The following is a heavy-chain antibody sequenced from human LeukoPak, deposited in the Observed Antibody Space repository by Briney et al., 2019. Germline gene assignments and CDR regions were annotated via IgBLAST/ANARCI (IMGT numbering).Heavy chain of an antibody. D-gene: IGHD6-6*01. CDR1: GGSISSYY. CDR3: ARRRSSDRGKYNWFDP. CDR2: IYYSGST. Sequence: SETLSLTCTVSGGSISSYYWSWIRQPPGKGLEWIGYIYYSGSTNYNPSLKSRVTISVDTSKNQFSLKLSSVTAADTAVYYCARRRSSDRGKYNWFDPWGQGTLVTVSS. V-gene: IGHV4-59*01. J-gene: IGHJ5*02.